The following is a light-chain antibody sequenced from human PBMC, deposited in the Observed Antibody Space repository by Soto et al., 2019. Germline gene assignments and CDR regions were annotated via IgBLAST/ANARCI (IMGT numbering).Light chain of an antibody. CDR2: DVD. CDR1: SSDIGGYNH. V-gene: IGLV2-14*03. J-gene: IGLJ3*02. Sequence: QSVLTQPTSVSGSPGQSITISCTGASSDIGGYNHVSWYQQHPGNVPRLIIYDVDNRPLGISNRFSGSQSGNTASLSISGLQAEDEADYYCCAYTARTTLSWVFGGGTKVTVL. CDR3: CAYTARTTLSWV.